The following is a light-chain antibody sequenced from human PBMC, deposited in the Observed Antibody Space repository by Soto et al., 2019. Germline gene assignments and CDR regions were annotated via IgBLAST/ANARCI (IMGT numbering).Light chain of an antibody. Sequence: EIVVTQSPATLPVSPGERATLSCRASQSVTSNLAWYQQKPGQAPRLLIYAASTRATGIPARFSGSGSGTDFTLTISSLQSEDFAVYYCQQYINWLRTFGQGTKV. CDR3: QQYINWLRT. V-gene: IGKV3-15*01. CDR2: AAS. CDR1: QSVTSN. J-gene: IGKJ1*01.